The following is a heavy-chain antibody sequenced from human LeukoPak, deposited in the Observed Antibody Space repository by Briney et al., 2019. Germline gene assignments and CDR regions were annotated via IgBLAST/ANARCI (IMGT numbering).Heavy chain of an antibody. CDR1: GAPISDYC. D-gene: IGHD5-12*01. V-gene: IGHV4-4*07. CDR3: ASGNTGYDRDSFDI. CDR2: IYSSGTT. J-gene: IGHJ3*02. Sequence: SETLSLTCTVSGAPISDYCWSWVRQPAGKGLEWIGRIYSSGTTNYNPSLKTRVTMSVDTSKNQFSLKLSSMTAADTAVYYCASGNTGYDRDSFDIWGQGTMVTVSS.